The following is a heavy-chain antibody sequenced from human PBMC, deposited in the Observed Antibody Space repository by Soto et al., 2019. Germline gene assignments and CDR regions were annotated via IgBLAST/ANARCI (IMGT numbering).Heavy chain of an antibody. V-gene: IGHV4-30-4*01. Sequence: RSLTCTVSGGSISSGDYYWSWIRQPPGKGLEWIGYIYYSGSTYYNPSLKSRVTISVDTSKNQFSLKLSSVTAADTAVYYCARVGAAPGNWLDPCGQGTLVTV. J-gene: IGHJ5*02. D-gene: IGHD1-26*01. CDR3: ARVGAAPGNWLDP. CDR1: GGSISSGDYY. CDR2: IYYSGST.